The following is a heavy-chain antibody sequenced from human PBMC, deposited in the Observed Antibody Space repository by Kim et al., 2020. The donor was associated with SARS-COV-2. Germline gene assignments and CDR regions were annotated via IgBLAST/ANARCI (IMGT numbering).Heavy chain of an antibody. CDR3: ARRYDANGFYYR. V-gene: IGHV4-61*07. CDR2: T. J-gene: IGHJ4*02. D-gene: IGHD3-22*01. Sequence: TDYNPSLKSQATISVDTAKNQFSLKLSCVTAADTAVYYCARRYDANGFYYRWGQGTLVTVSS.